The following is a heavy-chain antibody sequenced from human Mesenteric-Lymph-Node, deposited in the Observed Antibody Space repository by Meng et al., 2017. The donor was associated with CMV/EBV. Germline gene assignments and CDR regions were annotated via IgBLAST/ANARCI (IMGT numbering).Heavy chain of an antibody. J-gene: IGHJ6*02. CDR2: IYYSGST. CDR3: ARGRYYYGSGSYYMHYYYGMDV. V-gene: IGHV4-39*07. CDR1: GGSIRSSSYY. D-gene: IGHD3-10*01. Sequence: SETLSLTCPVSGGSIRSSSYYWGWIRQPPGKGLEWIGSIYYSGSTYYNPSLKSRVTISVDTSKNQFSLKLSSVTAADTAVYYCARGRYYYGSGSYYMHYYYGMDVWGQGTTVTVSS.